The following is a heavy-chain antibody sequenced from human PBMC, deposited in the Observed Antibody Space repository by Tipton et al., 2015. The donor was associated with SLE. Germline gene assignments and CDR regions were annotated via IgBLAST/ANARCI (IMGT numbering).Heavy chain of an antibody. D-gene: IGHD4-17*01. Sequence: SLRLSCAASGFIFSSYALGWVRQAPGKGLEWVSVIYTGGDTYYADSVKGRLTISRDNSKNTVYLQMNSLRPEDTAVYYCARRAVTNDWYVDLWGRGALVTVSS. CDR1: GFIFSSYA. J-gene: IGHJ2*01. CDR2: IYTGGDT. CDR3: ARRAVTNDWYVDL. V-gene: IGHV3-23*03.